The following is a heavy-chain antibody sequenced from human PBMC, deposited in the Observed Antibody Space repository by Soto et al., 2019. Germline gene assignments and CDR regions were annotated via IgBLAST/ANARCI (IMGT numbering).Heavy chain of an antibody. Sequence: QVQLVESGGGVVQPGRSLRLSCAASGFTFSSYGMHWVRQAPGKGLERVADISYDGSNKYYADSVKGRFTLSRDNSKNSVYMQMNSLRAEDTAVYYCAKGGSYGDFSYYYCYNTDVWGKGTTVTVFS. CDR3: AKGGSYGDFSYYYCYNTDV. V-gene: IGHV3-30*18. CDR1: GFTFSSYG. CDR2: ISYDGSNK. D-gene: IGHD4-17*01. J-gene: IGHJ6*03.